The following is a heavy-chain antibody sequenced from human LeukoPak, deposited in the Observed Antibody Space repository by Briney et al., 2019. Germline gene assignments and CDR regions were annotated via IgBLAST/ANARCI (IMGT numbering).Heavy chain of an antibody. D-gene: IGHD6-19*01. CDR2: IHHSGST. CDR3: ATNAAVATSRSWFDP. V-gene: IGHV4-59*08. CDR1: GASVSTFY. J-gene: IGHJ5*02. Sequence: SETLSLTCTVSGASVSTFYWSWIRQSPRRGLEWIGYIHHSGSTTYNASLKSRVTMSVDTSKNQVSLKLSSVTAADTAVYYCATNAAVATSRSWFDPWGREPWSPSPQ.